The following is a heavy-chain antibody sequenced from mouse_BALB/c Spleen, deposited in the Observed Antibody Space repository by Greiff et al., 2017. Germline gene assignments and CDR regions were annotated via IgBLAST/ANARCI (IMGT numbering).Heavy chain of an antibody. CDR1: GYSITSGYY. CDR3: ARDRDGNSYYFDY. J-gene: IGHJ2*01. Sequence: EVQLQESGPGLVKPSQSLSLTCSVTGYSITSGYYWNWIRQFPGNKLEWMGYISYDGSNNYNPSLKNRISITRDTSKNQFFLKLNSVTTEDTATYYCARDRDGNSYYFDYWGQGTTLTVSS. V-gene: IGHV3-6*02. CDR2: ISYDGSN. D-gene: IGHD2-1*01.